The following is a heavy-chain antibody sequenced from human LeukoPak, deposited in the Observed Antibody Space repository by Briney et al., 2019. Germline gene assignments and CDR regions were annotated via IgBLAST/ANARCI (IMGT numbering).Heavy chain of an antibody. Sequence: PGGSLRLSCAASGFTFSRFWMHWVRQAPGKGLVWVSRIYSDGSSTIYADSVKGRFTISRDNTKNTLYLQMNSLRADDTAVYYCARESVAVDSWGQGTLVTVSS. J-gene: IGHJ4*02. D-gene: IGHD6-19*01. CDR3: ARESVAVDS. V-gene: IGHV3-74*01. CDR2: IYSDGSST. CDR1: GFTFSRFW.